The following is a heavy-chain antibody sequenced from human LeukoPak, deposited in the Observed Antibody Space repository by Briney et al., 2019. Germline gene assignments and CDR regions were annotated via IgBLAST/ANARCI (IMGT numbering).Heavy chain of an antibody. J-gene: IGHJ5*02. CDR2: ISSSSSYI. CDR3: ARGRGYSGYDGFDP. V-gene: IGHV3-21*01. Sequence: GGSLRLSCAASGFTFSSYAMSWVRQAPGKGLEWVSSISSSSSYIYYADSVKGRFTISRDNAKNSLYLQMNSLRAEDTAVYYCARGRGYSGYDGFDPWGQGTLVTVSS. D-gene: IGHD5-12*01. CDR1: GFTFSSYA.